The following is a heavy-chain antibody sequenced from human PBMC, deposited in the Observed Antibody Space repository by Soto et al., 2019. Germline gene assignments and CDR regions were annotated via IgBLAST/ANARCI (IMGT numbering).Heavy chain of an antibody. CDR1: EYRFSGGTAA. V-gene: IGHV6-1*01. J-gene: IGHJ6*02. CDR3: AGVTWSRATEV. Sequence: SHTLALTCITSEYRFSGGTAALDCIRRSPSRGLEWLGRTYYRSKWYNDYAVSVKSRITIKPDTSKNQFSLHLHSVTPEYPAVYYGAGVTWSRATEVWGQGTPVAVS. D-gene: IGHD1-26*01. CDR2: TYYRSKWYN.